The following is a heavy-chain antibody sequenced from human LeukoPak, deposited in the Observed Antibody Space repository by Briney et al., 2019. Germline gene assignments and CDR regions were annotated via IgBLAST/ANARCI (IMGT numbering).Heavy chain of an antibody. D-gene: IGHD5-18*01. CDR1: GGSISSYY. Sequence: PSETLSLTCTVSGGSISSYYWSWLRQPPGKGPDWIGYIYYSGSTNYNPSLKSRVTISVDTSKNQFSLKLSSVTAADTAVYYCAREAAMVPGQFDYWGQGTLVTVSS. J-gene: IGHJ4*02. CDR2: IYYSGST. CDR3: AREAAMVPGQFDY. V-gene: IGHV4-59*01.